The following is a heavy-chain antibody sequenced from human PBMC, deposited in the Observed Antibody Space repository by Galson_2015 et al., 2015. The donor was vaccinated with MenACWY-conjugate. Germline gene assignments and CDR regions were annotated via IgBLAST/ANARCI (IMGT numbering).Heavy chain of an antibody. D-gene: IGHD1-26*01. V-gene: IGHV3-30*02. CDR1: GFTFSSYG. Sequence: SLRLSCAASGFTFSSYGMHWVRQAPGKGLEWVAFIRYDGSNKYYADSVKGRFTISRDNSKNTLYLQMNSLRAEDTAVYYCVVRELEKGGLNEVGATRIFWSGSFDIWGQGTMVTVSS. CDR3: VVRELEKGGLNEVGATRIFWSGSFDI. CDR2: IRYDGSNK. J-gene: IGHJ3*02.